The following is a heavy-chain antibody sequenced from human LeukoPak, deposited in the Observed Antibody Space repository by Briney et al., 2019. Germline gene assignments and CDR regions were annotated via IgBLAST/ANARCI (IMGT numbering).Heavy chain of an antibody. Sequence: GSLRLSCAASGFTFSSYGMHWVRQAPGKGLEWVAVISYDGSNKYYADSVKGRFTISRDNSKNTLYLQMNSLRAEDTAVYHCAKDLVARAQGYYGMDVWGQGTTVTVSS. CDR3: AKDLVARAQGYYGMDV. D-gene: IGHD2-15*01. CDR1: GFTFSSYG. V-gene: IGHV3-30*18. J-gene: IGHJ6*02. CDR2: ISYDGSNK.